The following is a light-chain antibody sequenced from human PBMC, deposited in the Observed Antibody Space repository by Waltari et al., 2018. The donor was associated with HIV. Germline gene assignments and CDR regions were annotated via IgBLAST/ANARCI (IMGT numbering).Light chain of an antibody. V-gene: IGLV1-47*02. CDR1: RSNIGNNF. Sequence: QSVLTQTPSMSRPPGQRVFISCSGSRSNIGNNFVSWFQQVSGRAPKLIMYNSDQRPSGLPDRFSAAKSGSSASLAITGLQSDDEAVYFCASRDDNLSHWVFGGGTKLTV. J-gene: IGLJ3*02. CDR3: ASRDDNLSHWV. CDR2: NSD.